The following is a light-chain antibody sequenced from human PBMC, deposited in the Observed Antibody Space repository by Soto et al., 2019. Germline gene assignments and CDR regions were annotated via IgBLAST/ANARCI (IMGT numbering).Light chain of an antibody. CDR3: QQFNAYPLT. V-gene: IGKV1-9*01. Sequence: DIQLTQSPSFLYASVGDRVTISFRASPGISDYLAWYQQKPGKAPKLMIYGASTLQRGLPSRFSGSESGTEYTLTISSLQPEDFATDFCQQFNAYPLTVGGGTKLEIK. J-gene: IGKJ4*01. CDR2: GAS. CDR1: PGISDY.